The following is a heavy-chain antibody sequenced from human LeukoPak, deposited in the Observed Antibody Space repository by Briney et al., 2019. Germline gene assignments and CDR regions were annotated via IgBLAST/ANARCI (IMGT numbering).Heavy chain of an antibody. CDR1: GGSISSYY. Sequence: SETLSLTCTVSGGSISSYYWSWIRRPPGKGLEWIGYIYYSGSTNYNPSLKSRVTISVDTSKNQFSLKLSSVTAADTAVYYCARVGNNWNYYYYMDVWGKGTTATVSS. D-gene: IGHD1-20*01. J-gene: IGHJ6*03. CDR2: IYYSGST. V-gene: IGHV4-59*01. CDR3: ARVGNNWNYYYYMDV.